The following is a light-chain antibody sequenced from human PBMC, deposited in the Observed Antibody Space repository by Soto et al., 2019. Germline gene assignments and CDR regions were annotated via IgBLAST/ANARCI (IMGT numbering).Light chain of an antibody. J-gene: IGKJ1*01. CDR2: GS. Sequence: EIVLTQSPGTLSLSPGERATLSCRASQSISSDLAWYQQKPGQAPRLLIYGSTRATGIPARFSGSGSGTDFTLTISRLEPEDFAVYYCQQYGSSPWTFGQGTKVDIK. CDR3: QQYGSSPWT. CDR1: QSISSD. V-gene: IGKV3-20*01.